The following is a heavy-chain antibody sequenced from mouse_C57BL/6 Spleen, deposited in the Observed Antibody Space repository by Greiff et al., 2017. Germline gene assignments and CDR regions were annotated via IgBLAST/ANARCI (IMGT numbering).Heavy chain of an antibody. CDR1: GYAFTNYL. Sequence: QVQLKQSGAELVRPGTSVKVSCKASGYAFTNYLIEWVKQRPGQGLEWIGVINPGSGGTNYNEKFKGKATLTADKSSSTAYMQLSSLTSEDSAVYFCAGGLRSWFAYWGQGTLVTVSA. J-gene: IGHJ3*01. D-gene: IGHD2-4*01. CDR3: AGGLRSWFAY. V-gene: IGHV1-54*01. CDR2: INPGSGGT.